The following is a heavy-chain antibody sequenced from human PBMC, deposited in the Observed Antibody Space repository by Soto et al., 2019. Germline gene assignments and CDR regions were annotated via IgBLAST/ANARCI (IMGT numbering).Heavy chain of an antibody. Sequence: HPGGSLRLSCAASGFTFSGSAMHWVRQASGKGLEWVGRIRSKANSYATAYAASVKGRFTISRDDSKNTAYLQMNSLKTEDTAVYYCTRSLEYSSSSLDYWGQGTLVTVSS. D-gene: IGHD6-6*01. CDR1: GFTFSGSA. V-gene: IGHV3-73*01. J-gene: IGHJ4*02. CDR3: TRSLEYSSSSLDY. CDR2: IRSKANSYAT.